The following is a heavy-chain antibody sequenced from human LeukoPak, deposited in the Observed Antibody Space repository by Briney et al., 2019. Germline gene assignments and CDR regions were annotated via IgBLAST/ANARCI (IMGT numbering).Heavy chain of an antibody. J-gene: IGHJ3*01. Sequence: PAVSLRLSCAASGFTFSVAAMTWVRHAPGKELKWVSLIGASGESTYYADSVKGRFTISRDNSKNTLSLQMNSLRVEDTAMYFCAKDIQLSTWGLGTMVTVSS. D-gene: IGHD5-24*01. CDR3: AKDIQLST. CDR1: GFTFSVAA. V-gene: IGHV3-23*01. CDR2: IGASGEST.